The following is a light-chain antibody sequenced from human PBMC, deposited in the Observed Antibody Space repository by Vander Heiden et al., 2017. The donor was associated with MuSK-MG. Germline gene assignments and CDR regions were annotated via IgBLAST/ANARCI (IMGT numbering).Light chain of an antibody. CDR2: AAS. Sequence: DPVTITCRASQSISSYLNWYQQKPGKAPKLLIYAASSLQSGVPSRFSGSGSGTDFTRTISSLQPEDFATYYCQQSYSTPQTFGQGTQVES. CDR1: QSISSY. V-gene: IGKV1-39*01. J-gene: IGKJ1*01. CDR3: QQSYSTPQT.